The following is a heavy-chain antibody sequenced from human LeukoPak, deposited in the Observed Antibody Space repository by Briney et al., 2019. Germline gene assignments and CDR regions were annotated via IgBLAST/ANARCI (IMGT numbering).Heavy chain of an antibody. V-gene: IGHV1-2*02. Sequence: GASVKVSCKASGYTFTGYYMHWVRQAPGQGLEWMGWINPNSGGTNYAQRFQGRVTMTWDTSISTAYMELSRLRSDDTAVYYCAREMVAAPPYHYGMDVWGQGTTVTVSS. J-gene: IGHJ6*02. CDR1: GYTFTGYY. D-gene: IGHD2-8*01. CDR3: AREMVAAPPYHYGMDV. CDR2: INPNSGGT.